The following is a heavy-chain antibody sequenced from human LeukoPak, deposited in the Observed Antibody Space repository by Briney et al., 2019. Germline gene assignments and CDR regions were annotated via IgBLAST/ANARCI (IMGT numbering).Heavy chain of an antibody. D-gene: IGHD1-26*01. CDR1: GGSISSSNW. J-gene: IGHJ5*02. V-gene: IGHV4-4*02. CDR2: IFHSGST. CDR3: ARGGNKWELDNWFDP. Sequence: SETLSLTCAVSGGSISSSNWRSWVRPPPGKGLEWIGEIFHSGSTNYNPSLKSRVTISVDKSKNQFSLKLNSVTAADTAVYYCARGGNKWELDNWFDPWGQGTLVTVSS.